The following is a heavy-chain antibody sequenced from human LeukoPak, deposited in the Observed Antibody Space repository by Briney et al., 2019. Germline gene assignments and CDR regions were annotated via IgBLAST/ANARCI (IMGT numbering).Heavy chain of an antibody. CDR2: IYSGGST. Sequence: GGSLRLSCAASGFTVSSNYMSWVRQAPGKGLEWVSVIYSGGSTYYADSVKGRFTISRDNSKNTLYLQMNSLRAEDTAVYYCAKDDQIVVVPAAMGYWGQGTLVTVSS. D-gene: IGHD2-2*01. CDR3: AKDDQIVVVPAAMGY. J-gene: IGHJ4*02. V-gene: IGHV3-66*01. CDR1: GFTVSSNY.